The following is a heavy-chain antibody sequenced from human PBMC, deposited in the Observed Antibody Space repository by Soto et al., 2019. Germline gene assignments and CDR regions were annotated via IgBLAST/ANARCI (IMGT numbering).Heavy chain of an antibody. Sequence: EVQLVQSGAEVKKPGESLKISCKGSGYSFTSYWIGWVRQMPGKGLEWMGIIYPADSDTRYSPSFQGQVTISSDKSISTAYLQWSSLEASDTAMYYCARRSMYAVGVYGMDVWGQGTTVTVSS. V-gene: IGHV5-51*01. CDR2: IYPADSDT. CDR3: ARRSMYAVGVYGMDV. J-gene: IGHJ6*02. CDR1: GYSFTSYW. D-gene: IGHD2-8*01.